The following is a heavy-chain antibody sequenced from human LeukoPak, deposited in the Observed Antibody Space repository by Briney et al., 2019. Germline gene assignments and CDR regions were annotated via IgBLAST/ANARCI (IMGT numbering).Heavy chain of an antibody. J-gene: IGHJ4*02. V-gene: IGHV4-34*01. CDR3: ATSGAGQLFDY. Sequence: PSETLSLTCAVYGGSFSGYYWSWIRQPPGKGLEWIGEINHSGSTNYNPSFKSRVTISVDTSKNQFSLKLSSVTAADTAVYYCATSGAGQLFDYWGQGTLVTVSS. D-gene: IGHD6-19*01. CDR1: GGSFSGYY. CDR2: INHSGST.